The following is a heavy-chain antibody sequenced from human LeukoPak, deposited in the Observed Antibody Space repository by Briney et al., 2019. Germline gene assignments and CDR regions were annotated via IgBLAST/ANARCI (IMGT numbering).Heavy chain of an antibody. D-gene: IGHD6-13*01. J-gene: IGHJ3*02. V-gene: IGHV6-1*01. Sequence: SQTLSLTCAISGDSVSSNSAAWNWIRQSPSRGLEWLGRTYYRSKWYNDYAVSVKSRITINPDTSKNQFSLQLNSVTPEDTAVYYCARLEVAAAGTLTHDAFDIWGQGTMVTVSS. CDR3: ARLEVAAAGTLTHDAFDI. CDR2: TYYRSKWYN. CDR1: GDSVSSNSAA.